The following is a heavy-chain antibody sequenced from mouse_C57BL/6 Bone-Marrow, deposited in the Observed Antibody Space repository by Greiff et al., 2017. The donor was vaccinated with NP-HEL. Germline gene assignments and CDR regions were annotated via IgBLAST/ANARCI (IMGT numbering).Heavy chain of an antibody. J-gene: IGHJ3*01. Sequence: EVKVVESGGDLVKPGGSLKLSCAASGFTFSSYGMSWVRQTPDKRLEWVATISSGGSYTYYPDSVKGRFTISRDNAKNTLYLQMSSLKSEDTARYYCARAGTTMVTTGGPDWGQGTLVTVSA. V-gene: IGHV5-6*01. CDR3: ARAGTTMVTTGGPD. CDR2: ISSGGSYT. D-gene: IGHD2-2*01. CDR1: GFTFSSYG.